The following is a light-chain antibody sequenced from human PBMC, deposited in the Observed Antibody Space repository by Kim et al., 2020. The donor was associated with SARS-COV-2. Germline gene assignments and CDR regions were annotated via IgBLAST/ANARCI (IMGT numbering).Light chain of an antibody. V-gene: IGKV1-5*01. CDR1: QSIGSS. CDR2: DAT. CDR3: QQYGSTFLYT. Sequence: ASVGDRVTITCRSSQSIGSSLAWYQQKPWHAPKLLIYDATNLEIGVPSRFSGIGSGTEFTLTISSLQPDDFATYYCQQYGSTFLYTFGQGTKLEI. J-gene: IGKJ2*01.